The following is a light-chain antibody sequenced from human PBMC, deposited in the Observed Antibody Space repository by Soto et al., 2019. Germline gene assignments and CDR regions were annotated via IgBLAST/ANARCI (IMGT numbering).Light chain of an antibody. V-gene: IGLV2-11*01. J-gene: IGLJ1*01. CDR3: CSYAGIYSYV. CDR1: SSDVGDYKY. CDR2: DVS. Sequence: QSALTQPRSVSGSPGQSVTISCTGTSSDVGDYKYVSWYRQHPGKAPKLIIYDVSERPSGVPDRFSGSKSGNTASLTISGLQAEDEADYYCCSYAGIYSYVFGTGTKVTVL.